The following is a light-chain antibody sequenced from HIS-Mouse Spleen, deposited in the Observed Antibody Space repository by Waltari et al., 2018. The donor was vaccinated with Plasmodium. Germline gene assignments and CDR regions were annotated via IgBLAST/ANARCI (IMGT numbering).Light chain of an antibody. CDR3: QQYNNWSFT. Sequence: EIVMTQSPATLSVSPGERATLSCRASQSVSSNLAWYQQKPGQAPRLLIYGASTRATGIPARFSGSGSGTEFTLTISSLQSEDVAVYYWQQYNNWSFTFGPGTKVDIK. CDR1: QSVSSN. V-gene: IGKV3-15*01. CDR2: GAS. J-gene: IGKJ3*01.